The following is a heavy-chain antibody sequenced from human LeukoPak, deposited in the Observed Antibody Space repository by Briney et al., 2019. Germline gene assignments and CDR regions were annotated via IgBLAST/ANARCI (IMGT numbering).Heavy chain of an antibody. Sequence: SETLSLTCAVYGGSFSGYYWSWVRQPPGKGLEWIGDINHSGSTNYNPSLKSRVTISVDTSKNQFSLKLSSVTAADTAVYYCASTARDTTGTRRGVLDYWGQGTLVTVSS. J-gene: IGHJ4*02. CDR2: INHSGST. CDR1: GGSFSGYY. V-gene: IGHV4-34*01. D-gene: IGHD1-1*01. CDR3: ASTARDTTGTRRGVLDY.